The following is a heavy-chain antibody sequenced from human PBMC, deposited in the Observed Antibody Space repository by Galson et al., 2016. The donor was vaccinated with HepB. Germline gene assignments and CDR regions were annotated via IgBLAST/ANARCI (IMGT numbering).Heavy chain of an antibody. CDR3: ARCGAAVTTHFNA. V-gene: IGHV1-18*01. CDR2: ISADTGDA. CDR1: GYTFSIYG. J-gene: IGHJ1*01. D-gene: IGHD4-11*01. Sequence: QSGAEVKQPGASVKVSCKASGYTFSIYGITWLRQAPGQRLEWMGWISADTGDAHYAQKFQGRLTMTTDTSTSTAFMELTSLRSDDTALYYCARCGAAVTTHFNAWGQGTLVAVTS.